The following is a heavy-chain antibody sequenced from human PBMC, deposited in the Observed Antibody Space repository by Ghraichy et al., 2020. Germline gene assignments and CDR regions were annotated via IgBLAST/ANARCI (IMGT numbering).Heavy chain of an antibody. V-gene: IGHV3-43D*03. Sequence: GGSLRLSCAASGFTFDDYAMHWVRQAPGKGLEWVSLISWDGGSTYYADSVKGRFTISRDNSKNSLYLQMNSLRAEDTALYYCAKPVDTAMVLGGFDYWGQGTLITVSS. CDR3: AKPVDTAMVLGGFDY. CDR2: ISWDGGST. J-gene: IGHJ4*02. CDR1: GFTFDDYA. D-gene: IGHD5-18*01.